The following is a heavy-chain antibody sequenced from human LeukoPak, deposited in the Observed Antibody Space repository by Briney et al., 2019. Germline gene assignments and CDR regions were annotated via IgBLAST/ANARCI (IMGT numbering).Heavy chain of an antibody. CDR1: GYTFTSYD. V-gene: IGHV1-8*01. CDR2: MNPNRGNT. J-gene: IGHJ6*02. D-gene: IGHD4-11*01. Sequence: ASVKVSCKASGYTFTSYDINWVRQATGQGLEWMGWMNPNRGNTGYAQKFQGRVTMTRNTSISTAYMELSSLRSEDTAVYYCAIAYRGTYGMDVWGQGTTVTVSS. CDR3: AIAYRGTYGMDV.